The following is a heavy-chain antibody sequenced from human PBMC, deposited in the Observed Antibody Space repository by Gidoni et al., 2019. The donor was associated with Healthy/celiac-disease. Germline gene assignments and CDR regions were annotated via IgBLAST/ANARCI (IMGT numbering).Heavy chain of an antibody. D-gene: IGHD3-10*01. Sequence: EVQLLESGGGLVQPGGSLRLSCAASGFTFSSYAMSWVRQAPGKGLEWGSAISGSGGSTYYADSVKGRFTISRDNSKNTLYLQMNSLRAEDTAVYYCAKDRSDLLWFGELFDYFDYWGQGTLVTVSS. V-gene: IGHV3-23*01. CDR1: GFTFSSYA. CDR2: ISGSGGST. CDR3: AKDRSDLLWFGELFDYFDY. J-gene: IGHJ4*02.